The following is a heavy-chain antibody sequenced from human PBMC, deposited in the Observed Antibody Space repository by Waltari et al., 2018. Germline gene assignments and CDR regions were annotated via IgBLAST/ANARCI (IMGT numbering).Heavy chain of an antibody. CDR1: RYTFTSYD. Sequence: QVQLVQSGAEVKKPGASVKVSCKASRYTFTSYDINWVRQATGQGLEWMGWMNPNMGNTGYAQKFQGRVTITRNTSISTAYMELSSLRSEDTAVYYCARDYGYDFWSGYYDYYYGMDVWGQGTTVTVSS. D-gene: IGHD3-3*01. CDR3: ARDYGYDFWSGYYDYYYGMDV. CDR2: MNPNMGNT. V-gene: IGHV1-8*03. J-gene: IGHJ6*02.